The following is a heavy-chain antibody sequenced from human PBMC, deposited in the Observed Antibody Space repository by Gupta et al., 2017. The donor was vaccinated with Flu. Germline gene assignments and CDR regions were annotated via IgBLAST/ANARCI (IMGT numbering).Heavy chain of an antibody. D-gene: IGHD3-10*01. J-gene: IGHJ2*01. CDR2: ISADGVSK. V-gene: IGHV3-30*18. Sequence: AQLVESGGAVVQPGTSLRLSCEASGFTFRTSGMHWIRQAPGKGLEWVGIISADGVSKFYGESVKGRFTISRDNSQNILFLQMTNLRPEDTAVYYCAKEDGNYFCDVWGRGTLVTVSS. CDR3: AKEDGNYFCDV. CDR1: GFTFRTSG.